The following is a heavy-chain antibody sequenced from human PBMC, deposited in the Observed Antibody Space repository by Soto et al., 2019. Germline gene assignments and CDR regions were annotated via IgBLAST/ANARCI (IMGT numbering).Heavy chain of an antibody. V-gene: IGHV3-11*05. CDR2: ISSSSSYT. CDR3: AKDRGSSGWYNSDAFDI. Sequence: GGSLRLSCAASGFTFSDYYMSWIRQAPGKGLEWVSYISSSSSYTNYADSVKGRFTISRDNAKNTLYLQMNSLRAEDTAVYYCAKDRGSSGWYNSDAFDIWGQGTMVTVSS. J-gene: IGHJ3*02. D-gene: IGHD6-19*01. CDR1: GFTFSDYY.